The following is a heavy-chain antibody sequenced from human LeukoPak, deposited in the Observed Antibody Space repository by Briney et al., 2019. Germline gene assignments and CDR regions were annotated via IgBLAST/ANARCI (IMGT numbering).Heavy chain of an antibody. V-gene: IGHV4-34*01. CDR3: ARNGGTIDCSGGSCYHDY. Sequence: SETLSLTCAVYGGSFSGYYWSWIRQPPGKGLEWIGEINHSGSTNYNPSLKSRVTISVDTSKNQFSLKLSSVTAADTAVYYCARNGGTIDCSGGSCYHDYWGQGTLVTVSS. J-gene: IGHJ4*02. CDR1: GGSFSGYY. CDR2: INHSGST. D-gene: IGHD2-15*01.